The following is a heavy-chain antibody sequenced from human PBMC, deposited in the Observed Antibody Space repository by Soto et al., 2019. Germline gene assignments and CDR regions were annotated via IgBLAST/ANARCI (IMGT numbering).Heavy chain of an antibody. CDR1: GGSISSSSYY. Sequence: SETLSLTCTVSGGSISSSSYYWGWIRQPPGKGLEWIGSIYYSGSTYYNPSLKSRVTISVDTSKNQFSLKLSSVTAADTAVYYCARHTIFGVDRSLYFDYWGQGTLVTVSS. D-gene: IGHD3-3*01. J-gene: IGHJ4*02. CDR2: IYYSGST. V-gene: IGHV4-39*01. CDR3: ARHTIFGVDRSLYFDY.